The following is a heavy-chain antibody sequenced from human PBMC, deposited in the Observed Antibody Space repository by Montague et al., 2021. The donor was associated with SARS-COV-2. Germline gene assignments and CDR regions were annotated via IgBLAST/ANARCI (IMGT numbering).Heavy chain of an antibody. CDR2: TYLRGFT. Sequence: SETLSLTCVVSDVSISSCSWWWWVRQAAGEGLEWVGETYLRGFTXYNPSVKSRVTISLDDSRSQFSLRMTSVTAADTAVYFCARGGLENRGFDYWGQGALVTVSS. V-gene: IGHV4/OR15-8*01. J-gene: IGHJ4*02. CDR1: DVSISSCSW. D-gene: IGHD1-1*01. CDR3: ARGGLENRGFDY.